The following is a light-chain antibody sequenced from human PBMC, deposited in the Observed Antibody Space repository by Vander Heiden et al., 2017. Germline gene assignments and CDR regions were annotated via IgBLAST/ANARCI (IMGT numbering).Light chain of an antibody. V-gene: IGLV3-1*01. J-gene: IGLJ2*01. CDR3: QAWDSSTVV. CDR2: QDS. Sequence: SYELTQPPSVSVSPGQTASITCSGDKLGDKYACWYQQKPGQSPVLVIYQDSKRPSGIPERFSGSNSGKTATLTISGTQAMDEAYYYCQAWDSSTVVCGGGTKLTVL. CDR1: KLGDKY.